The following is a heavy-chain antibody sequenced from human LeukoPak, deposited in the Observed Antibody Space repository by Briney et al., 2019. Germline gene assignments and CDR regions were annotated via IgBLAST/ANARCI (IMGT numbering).Heavy chain of an antibody. CDR1: GFTFSGYT. Sequence: GGSLRLSCAASGFTFSGYTMSWVRQAPGKGLEWVSSISGSSSYISYADSVKGRFTISRDNAKNSLFLQMNSLRAEDTAVYSCARVRGSSWSEYYLDYWGQGTLVTVSS. CDR3: ARVRGSSWSEYYLDY. V-gene: IGHV3-21*01. J-gene: IGHJ4*02. CDR2: ISGSSSYI. D-gene: IGHD6-13*01.